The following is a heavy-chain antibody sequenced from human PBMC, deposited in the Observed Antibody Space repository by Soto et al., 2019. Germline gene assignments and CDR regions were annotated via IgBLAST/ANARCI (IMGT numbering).Heavy chain of an antibody. CDR3: ARHYNTGAFFDY. J-gene: IGHJ4*02. D-gene: IGHD1-20*01. Sequence: QLQLQESGPGLMKSSETLSLTCTVSGGSISSSHYWGWIRQPPGKGLEWIGSVFYSGSPYYSPSFKSRITISVDTSKNQFSLRVRSVTATDTAVYFCARHYNTGAFFDYWGQGNLVTVSS. CDR1: GGSISSSHY. CDR2: VFYSGSP. V-gene: IGHV4-39*01.